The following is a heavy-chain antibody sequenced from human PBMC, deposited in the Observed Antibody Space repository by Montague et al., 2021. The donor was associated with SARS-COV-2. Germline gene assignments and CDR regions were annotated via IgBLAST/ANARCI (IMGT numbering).Heavy chain of an antibody. V-gene: IGHV4-4*07. D-gene: IGHD6-19*01. J-gene: IGHJ6*02. CDR1: GGSISSYY. Sequence: SETLSLTCTVSGGSISSYYWSWIRQPAGKGLEWIGRIYTSGSTNYNPSLKSRVTMSVDTSKNQFSLKLSSVTAADTAVYYCARSIAVAGKEWYYYYGMDVRGQGTTVTVSS. CDR3: ARSIAVAGKEWYYYYGMDV. CDR2: IYTSGST.